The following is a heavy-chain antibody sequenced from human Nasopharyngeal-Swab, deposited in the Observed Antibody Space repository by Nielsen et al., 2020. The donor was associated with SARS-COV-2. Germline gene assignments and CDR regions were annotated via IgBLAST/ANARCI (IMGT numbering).Heavy chain of an antibody. V-gene: IGHV4-31*02. CDR2: IYYSGST. D-gene: IGHD3-3*01. CDR3: ARDWILRGWSTYYYYGMDV. J-gene: IGHJ6*02. Sequence: WIRQPPGKGLEWIGYIYYSGSTYYNPSLKSRVTISVDTSKNQFSLKLSSVTAADTAVYYCARDWILRGWSTYYYYGMDVWGQGTTVTSP.